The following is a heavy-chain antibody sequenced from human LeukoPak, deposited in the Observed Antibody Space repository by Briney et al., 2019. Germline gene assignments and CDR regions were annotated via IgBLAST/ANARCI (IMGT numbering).Heavy chain of an antibody. CDR1: GGSISSYY. Sequence: PSETLSLTCTVSGGSISSYYWSWIRQPPGKGLEWIGEINHSGSTNYNPSLKSRVTISVDTSKNQFSLKLSSVTAADTAVYYCARGYSSSWYRHPFDYWGQGTLVTVSS. CDR3: ARGYSSSWYRHPFDY. V-gene: IGHV4-34*01. CDR2: INHSGST. D-gene: IGHD6-13*01. J-gene: IGHJ4*02.